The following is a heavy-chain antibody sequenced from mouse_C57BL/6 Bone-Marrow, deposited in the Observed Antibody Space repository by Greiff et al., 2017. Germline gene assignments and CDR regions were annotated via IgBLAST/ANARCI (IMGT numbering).Heavy chain of an antibody. CDR3: AIPAKRYYAMYY. CDR1: GFNIKDYY. Sequence: VQLQQSGAELVKPGASVKLSCTASGFNIKDYYMHWVKQRTEQGLEWIGRIDPEDGETKYAQKFQGKATITADTSSNTAYLQRSSLTYEDTAVDYCAIPAKRYYAMYYWGQGTSVTVSS. V-gene: IGHV14-2*01. CDR2: IDPEDGET. J-gene: IGHJ4*01.